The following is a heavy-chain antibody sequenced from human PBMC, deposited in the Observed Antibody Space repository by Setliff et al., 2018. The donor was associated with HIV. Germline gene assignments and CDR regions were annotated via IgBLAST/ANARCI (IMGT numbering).Heavy chain of an antibody. Sequence: GGSLRLSCVASGFTFSSYWMHWVRQAPGRGLMWISRLNTDGSSIDYADSVKGRFTMSRDNVRKTVDLQMNNLTVEDTGLYYCARGRAAGQGFDPWGRGTLVTVSS. J-gene: IGHJ5*02. CDR1: GFTFSSYW. V-gene: IGHV3-74*01. CDR2: LNTDGSSI. CDR3: ARGRAAGQGFDP. D-gene: IGHD6-13*01.